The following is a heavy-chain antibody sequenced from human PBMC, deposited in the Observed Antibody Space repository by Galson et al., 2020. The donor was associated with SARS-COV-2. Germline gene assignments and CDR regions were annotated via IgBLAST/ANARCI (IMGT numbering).Heavy chain of an antibody. CDR3: ARGGWQTYYCYYCMDV. D-gene: IGHD5-12*01. J-gene: IGHJ6*03. V-gene: IGHV1-69*13. Sequence: SVKVSCKASGGTFSSYAISWVRQAPGQGLEWMGGIIPIFGTANYAQKFQGRVTITADESTSTAYMELSSLRSEDTAVYYCARGGWQTYYCYYCMDVWGKGTTVTVSS. CDR2: IIPIFGTA. CDR1: GGTFSSYA.